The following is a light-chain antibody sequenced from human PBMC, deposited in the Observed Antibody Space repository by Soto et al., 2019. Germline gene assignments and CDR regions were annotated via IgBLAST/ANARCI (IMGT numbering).Light chain of an antibody. J-gene: IGLJ2*01. V-gene: IGLV1-44*01. CDR1: SSNIGDHI. CDR2: TNN. CDR3: ATWDNSLNGVV. Sequence: QSVLTQPPSASGTPGQRVTISCSGSSSNIGDHIVNWYQQLPGTAPKLLIYTNNQRPSGVPDRFSGSKSGTSASLAISGLQSEDEADYYCATWDNSLNGVVFGGGTKLTVL.